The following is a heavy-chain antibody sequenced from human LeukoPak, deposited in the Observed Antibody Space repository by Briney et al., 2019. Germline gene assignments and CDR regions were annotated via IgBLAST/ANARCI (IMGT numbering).Heavy chain of an antibody. Sequence: SESLSLTCTVSGGSISSSYWSWIRQPAGKGLEWIGRIYSNGATDYNPSLKSRVTMSVDTSKNHFSLRLSSVTAADTAVYYCARGFTVGATRPLDYWGQGTLVTVSS. CDR1: GGSISSSY. CDR2: IYSNGAT. J-gene: IGHJ4*02. CDR3: ARGFTVGATRPLDY. D-gene: IGHD1-26*01. V-gene: IGHV4-4*07.